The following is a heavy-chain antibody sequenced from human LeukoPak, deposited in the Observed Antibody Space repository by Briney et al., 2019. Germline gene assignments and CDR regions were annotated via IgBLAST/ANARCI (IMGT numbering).Heavy chain of an antibody. CDR1: GYIFTSYW. J-gene: IGHJ4*02. CDR3: ARGPDTAMVSLDY. D-gene: IGHD5-18*01. Sequence: GXSLQISCKGSGYIFTSYWIGWVRQMPGKGLEWMGIIYPGDSDTRDSPSFQGQVTISADKSISTAYLQWSSLKASDTAMYYCARGPDTAMVSLDYWGQGTLVTVSS. CDR2: IYPGDSDT. V-gene: IGHV5-51*01.